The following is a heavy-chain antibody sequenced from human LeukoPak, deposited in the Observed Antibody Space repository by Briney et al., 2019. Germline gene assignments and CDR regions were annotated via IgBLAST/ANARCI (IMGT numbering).Heavy chain of an antibody. CDR2: INPNSGGT. D-gene: IGHD3-9*01. Sequence: ASVKVSCKASGYTFTGYYMHWVRQAPGQGLEWMGWINPNSGGTNYAQKFQGRVTMTRDTSISTAYMELSRPRSDDTAVYYCARDSRYFDWLSESYYFDYWGQGTLVTVSS. CDR1: GYTFTGYY. CDR3: ARDSRYFDWLSESYYFDY. V-gene: IGHV1-2*02. J-gene: IGHJ4*02.